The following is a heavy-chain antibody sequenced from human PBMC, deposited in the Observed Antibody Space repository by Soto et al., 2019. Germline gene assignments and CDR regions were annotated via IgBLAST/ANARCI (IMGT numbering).Heavy chain of an antibody. Sequence: EVLLLESGGALIQPGGSLRLSCAASGFTFSSYAMSWVRQAPGKGLEWVSDISGSGLATYYADSVKGRFTISRDNAKNTLYLQMNSLRAEDTAVYYCATDPELVGAFEHWGQGTVVTVSS. CDR2: ISGSGLAT. D-gene: IGHD1-26*01. V-gene: IGHV3-23*01. CDR1: GFTFSSYA. J-gene: IGHJ4*02. CDR3: ATDPELVGAFEH.